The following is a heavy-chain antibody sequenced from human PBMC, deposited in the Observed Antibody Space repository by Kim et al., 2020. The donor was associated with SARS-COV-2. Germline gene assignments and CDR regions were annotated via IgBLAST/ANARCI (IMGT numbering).Heavy chain of an antibody. D-gene: IGHD3-16*01. CDR3: VRGGDRISY. J-gene: IGHJ4*02. CDR1: GFIFTYYG. CDR2: ILNTGGTT. V-gene: IGHV3-23*01. Sequence: GGSLRLSCAASGFIFTYYGMTWVRQAPGKGLEWVSSILNTGGTTYYADSVKGRFTISRDNSKSTLYLEMNSLRPEDTAIYYCVRGGDRISYWGQGTLVTVSS.